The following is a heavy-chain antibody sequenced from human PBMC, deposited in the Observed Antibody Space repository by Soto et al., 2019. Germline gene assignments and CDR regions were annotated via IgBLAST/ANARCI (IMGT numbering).Heavy chain of an antibody. CDR3: TRDASRDSSARGWFAP. J-gene: IGHJ5*02. Sequence: GGSLRLSCAASGFTFRSFTMNWVRQAPGKGLEWVSTISSNSAYIYYTDALRGRFTISRDNAKNSLHLQMNSLRAEDTAVYYCTRDASRDSSARGWFAPWGPGTLVTVSS. CDR1: GFTFRSFT. V-gene: IGHV3-21*01. CDR2: ISSNSAYI. D-gene: IGHD6-13*01.